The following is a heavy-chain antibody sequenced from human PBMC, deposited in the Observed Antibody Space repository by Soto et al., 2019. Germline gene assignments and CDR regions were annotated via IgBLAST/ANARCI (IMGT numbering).Heavy chain of an antibody. J-gene: IGHJ6*02. D-gene: IGHD2-15*01. CDR1: GYDFTRHW. CDR2: VHAGDSDS. Sequence: GESLKISCRPSGYDFTRHWHGWARQMPGKGLEWLGIVHAGDSDSRYIPPFQGQVTISADKSINTAYLQWSSLEASDTATYYCARRSCSGASCLQYSYYGFDVWGQGXTVTVSS. CDR3: ARRSCSGASCLQYSYYGFDV. V-gene: IGHV5-51*01.